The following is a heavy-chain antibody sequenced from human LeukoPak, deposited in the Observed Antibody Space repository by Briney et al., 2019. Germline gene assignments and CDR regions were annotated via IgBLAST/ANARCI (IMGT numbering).Heavy chain of an antibody. CDR1: GYTFTGYY. CDR3: ARLVVVVPADTDAFNI. CDR2: INPNSGGT. Sequence: ASVKVSCKASGYTFTGYYLHWVRQAPGQGLEWMGWINPNSGGTNFAQKSQARVTMTRDTSINTAYMELSRLRSDDTAVYYCARLVVVVPADTDAFNIWGQGTMVTVSS. V-gene: IGHV1-2*02. D-gene: IGHD2-2*01. J-gene: IGHJ3*02.